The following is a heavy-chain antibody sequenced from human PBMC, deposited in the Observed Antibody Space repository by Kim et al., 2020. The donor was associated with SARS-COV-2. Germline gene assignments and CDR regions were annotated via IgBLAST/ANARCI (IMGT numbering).Heavy chain of an antibody. D-gene: IGHD2-2*01. CDR3: ARGVVVPAAGRLFDP. CDR1: GGSISSYY. J-gene: IGHJ5*02. CDR2: IYYSGST. Sequence: SETLSLTCTVSGGSISSYYWSWIRQPPGKGLEWIGYIYYSGSTNYNPSLKSRVTISVDTSKNQFSLKLSSVTAADTAVYYCARGVVVPAAGRLFDPWGQGTLVTVSS. V-gene: IGHV4-59*13.